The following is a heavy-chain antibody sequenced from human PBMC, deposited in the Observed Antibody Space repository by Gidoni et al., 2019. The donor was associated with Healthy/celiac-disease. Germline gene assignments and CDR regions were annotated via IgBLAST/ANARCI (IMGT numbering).Heavy chain of an antibody. J-gene: IGHJ6*04. CDR2: ITYDGSNK. CDR3: AKDRVVTIFGVGMDV. D-gene: IGHD3-3*01. Sequence: QVQLVASGGGVVQPGRSLRLSFAASGFTFSCYGMHWVRQAPGKGLEWVAVITYDGSNKYYADSVKGRFTISRDNSKNTLYLQMNSLRAEDTAVYYCAKDRVVTIFGVGMDVWGKGTTVTVSS. CDR1: GFTFSCYG. V-gene: IGHV3-30*18.